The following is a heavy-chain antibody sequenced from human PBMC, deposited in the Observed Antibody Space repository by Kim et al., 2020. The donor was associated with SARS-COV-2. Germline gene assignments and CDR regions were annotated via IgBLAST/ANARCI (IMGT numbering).Heavy chain of an antibody. J-gene: IGHJ6*01. CDR3: VKPPDDILTAFPADYGV. CDR1: GFPFSTLG. Sequence: GGSLRLSCVASGFPFSTLGMHWVRQAPGKGLEWVAAICYGGSNVYYADSVKGRFTISRDNSENTLYLEMNCLTADDTAVYYCVKPPDDILTAFPADYGV. D-gene: IGHD3-9*01. V-gene: IGHV3-33*06. CDR2: ICYGGSNV.